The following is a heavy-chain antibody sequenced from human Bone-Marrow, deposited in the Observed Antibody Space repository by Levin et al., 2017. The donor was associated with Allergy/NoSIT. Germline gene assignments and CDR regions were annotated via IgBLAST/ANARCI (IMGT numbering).Heavy chain of an antibody. CDR1: GVSISSGDYS. D-gene: IGHD3-10*01. CDR3: VGRSLWFREH. Sequence: PSETLSLTCAVSGVSISSGDYSWSWIRQPPGKGLEWIGYMSHSGNTYYNPSLKSRVTISVDNSKNQFSLKLNSVTAADTAVYYCVGRSLWFREHWGQGTLVTVSS. J-gene: IGHJ1*01. CDR2: MSHSGNT. V-gene: IGHV4-30-2*01.